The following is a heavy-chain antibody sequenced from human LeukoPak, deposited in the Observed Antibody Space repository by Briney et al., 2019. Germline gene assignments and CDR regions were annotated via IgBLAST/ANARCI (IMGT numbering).Heavy chain of an antibody. V-gene: IGHV3-23*01. D-gene: IGHD3-10*01. Sequence: GGSLRLSCAASGFTFSSYAMSWVRQAPGKGLEWVSAISGSGGSTYYADSVKGRFTISRDNSKNTLYLQMNSLRAEDTAVYYCARAYGLYGSGSYYEYQYYFDYWGQGTLVTVSS. CDR1: GFTFSSYA. CDR3: ARAYGLYGSGSYYEYQYYFDY. CDR2: ISGSGGST. J-gene: IGHJ4*02.